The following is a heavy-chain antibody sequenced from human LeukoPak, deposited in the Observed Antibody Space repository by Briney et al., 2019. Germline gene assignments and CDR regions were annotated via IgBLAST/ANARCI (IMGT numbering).Heavy chain of an antibody. CDR2: IYYSGST. J-gene: IGHJ4*02. D-gene: IGHD3-9*01. CDR1: GGSISSSSYY. V-gene: IGHV4-39*01. CDR3: ARWYYDILTGYYVHFDY. Sequence: SETLSLTCTVSGGSISSSSYYWGWIRQPPGKGLEWIGSIYYSGSTYYNPSLKSRVTISVDTSKNQFSLKLSSVTAADTAVYYCARWYYDILTGYYVHFDYWGQGTLVTVSS.